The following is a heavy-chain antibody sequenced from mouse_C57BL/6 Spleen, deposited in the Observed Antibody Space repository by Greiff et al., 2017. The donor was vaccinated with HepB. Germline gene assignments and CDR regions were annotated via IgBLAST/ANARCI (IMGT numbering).Heavy chain of an antibody. J-gene: IGHJ2*01. Sequence: EVMLVEPEGGLVQPGSSMKLSCTASGFTFSDYYMAWVRQGPEKGLEWVANINYDGSSTYYLDSLKSRFIISRDNATSILYLHMSSLKSEDTATYYCARDRRDYFDYWGQGTTLTVSS. CDR2: INYDGSST. CDR3: ARDRRDYFDY. V-gene: IGHV5-16*01. CDR1: GFTFSDYY.